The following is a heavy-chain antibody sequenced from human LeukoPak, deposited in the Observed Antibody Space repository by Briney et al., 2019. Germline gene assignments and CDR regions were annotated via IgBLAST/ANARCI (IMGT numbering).Heavy chain of an antibody. CDR2: IRSKAYGGTT. Sequence: PGGSLRLSCTASGFTFGDYAMSWFRQAPGKGLEWVGFIRSKAYGGTTEYAASVKGRFTISRDDSKSIAYLQMNSLKTEDTAVYYCTRVMGSGSGYSYGFSWGQGTLVTVSS. V-gene: IGHV3-49*03. CDR1: GFTFGDYA. D-gene: IGHD5-18*01. J-gene: IGHJ5*02. CDR3: TRVMGSGSGYSYGFS.